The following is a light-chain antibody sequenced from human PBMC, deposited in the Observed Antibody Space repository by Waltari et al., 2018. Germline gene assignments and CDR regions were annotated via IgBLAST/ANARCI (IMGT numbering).Light chain of an antibody. CDR2: GAS. Sequence: EIVLTQSPGPLSLSPGERATLACRASQSVSSSYLAWDQQKPGQAPRVLIHGASNRATGIPDRVSGSGSGTDFTLTISRLEPEDFAVYYCQQYGSSPWTFGQGTKVEIK. J-gene: IGKJ1*01. CDR3: QQYGSSPWT. V-gene: IGKV3-20*01. CDR1: QSVSSSY.